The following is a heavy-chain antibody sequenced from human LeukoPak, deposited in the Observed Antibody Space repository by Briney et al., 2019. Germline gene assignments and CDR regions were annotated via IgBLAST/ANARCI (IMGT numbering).Heavy chain of an antibody. Sequence: GKSLRLSCAASGFTFSSYGMHWVRQAPGKGLEWVAVISYDGSNKYYADSVKGRFTISRDNSKNTLYLQMNSLRAEDTAVYYCARDPQNYYGSGSLLNWGQGTLVTVSS. V-gene: IGHV3-30*03. J-gene: IGHJ4*02. D-gene: IGHD3-10*01. CDR2: ISYDGSNK. CDR1: GFTFSSYG. CDR3: ARDPQNYYGSGSLLN.